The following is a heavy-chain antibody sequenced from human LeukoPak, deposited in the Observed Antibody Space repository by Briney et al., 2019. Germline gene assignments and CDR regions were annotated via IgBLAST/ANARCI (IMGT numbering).Heavy chain of an antibody. Sequence: KLSETLSLTCTVSGGSISSYYWSWIRQPAGKGLEWIGRIYTSGSTNYNPSLKSRVTMPVDTSKNQFSLKLSSVTAADTAVYYCARDRGDVQLERRSYYYYYYMDVWGKGTTVTISS. CDR1: GGSISSYY. D-gene: IGHD1-1*01. CDR2: IYTSGST. CDR3: ARDRGDVQLERRSYYYYYYMDV. V-gene: IGHV4-4*07. J-gene: IGHJ6*03.